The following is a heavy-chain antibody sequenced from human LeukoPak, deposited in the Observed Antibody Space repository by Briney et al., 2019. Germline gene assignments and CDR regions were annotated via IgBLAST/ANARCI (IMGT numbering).Heavy chain of an antibody. CDR1: GGSISSYY. D-gene: IGHD3-22*01. CDR3: ARSSEGRYYYDSSGYSYYYYYMDV. Sequence: PSETLSLTCTVSGGSISSYYWSWIRQPPGKGLEGIGYIYYSGSTNYNPSLKSRVTISVDTSKNQFSLKLNSVTAADTAVYYCARSSEGRYYYDSSGYSYYYYYMDVWGKGTTVTISS. J-gene: IGHJ6*03. V-gene: IGHV4-59*01. CDR2: IYYSGST.